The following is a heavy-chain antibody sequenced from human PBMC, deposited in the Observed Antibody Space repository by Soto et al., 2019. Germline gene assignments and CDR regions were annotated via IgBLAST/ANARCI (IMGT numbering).Heavy chain of an antibody. CDR1: GYTFTSYD. CDR3: ARGIKYGAYSRWFDP. D-gene: IGHD4-17*01. J-gene: IGHJ5*02. V-gene: IGHV1-8*01. Sequence: QVQLVQSGAEVKKPGASVKVSCKASGYTFTSYDINWVRQATGQGLEYLGWMNPNSGNTAYMKKFQGRVTMTWDTSKTTAYMELSSVRSEDTAVYFCARGIKYGAYSRWFDPWGQGTLVTVSS. CDR2: MNPNSGNT.